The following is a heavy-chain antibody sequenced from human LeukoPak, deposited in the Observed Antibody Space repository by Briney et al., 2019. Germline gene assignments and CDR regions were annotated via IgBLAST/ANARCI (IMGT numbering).Heavy chain of an antibody. CDR2: IRTYNGNT. V-gene: IGHV1-18*01. D-gene: IGHD3-3*01. J-gene: IGHJ4*02. CDR1: GYTFNSYD. Sequence: ASVKVSCKASGYTFNSYDISWVRQAPGQGLEWMAWIRTYNGNTNYALKVQGRATMTTDTSTSTAYMELRSLRSDDTAVYYCARVLRYDFWSAYYFDYWGQGTLVTVSS. CDR3: ARVLRYDFWSAYYFDY.